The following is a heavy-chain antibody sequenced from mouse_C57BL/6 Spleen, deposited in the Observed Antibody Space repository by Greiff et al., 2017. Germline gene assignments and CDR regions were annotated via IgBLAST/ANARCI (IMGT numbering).Heavy chain of an antibody. J-gene: IGHJ2*01. CDR3: TRGTTVVDDFDD. V-gene: IGHV6-6*01. CDR2: IRNKANNHAT. CDR1: GFTFSDAW. D-gene: IGHD1-1*01. Sequence: LQQSGGGLVQPGGSMKLSCAASGFTFSDAWMDWVRQSPEKGLEWVAEIRNKANNHATYYAEYVKGRFTISRDDSKSSVYLQMNSLRAEDTGVYYCTRGTTVVDDFDDWGQGTTLTVSS.